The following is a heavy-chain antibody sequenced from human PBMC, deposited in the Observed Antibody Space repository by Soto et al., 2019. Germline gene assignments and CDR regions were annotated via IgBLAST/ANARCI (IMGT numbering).Heavy chain of an antibody. CDR2: ISYRGST. CDR3: ARAWQNYYDSSGSQTLWFDP. J-gene: IGHJ5*02. D-gene: IGHD3-22*01. V-gene: IGHV4-31*11. CDR1: GASISSRYDY. Sequence: SGTLSLTCAVSGASISSRYDYWSWLRQHPGKGLEWIGYISYRGSTYYNPSLQSRVTISADTSKNQFSLELRSVTVADTAVYYCARAWQNYYDSSGSQTLWFDPWGQGTLVTVS.